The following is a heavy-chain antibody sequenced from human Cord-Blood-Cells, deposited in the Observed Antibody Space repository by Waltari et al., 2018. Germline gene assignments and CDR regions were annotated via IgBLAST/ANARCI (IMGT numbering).Heavy chain of an antibody. CDR2: INHSGST. CDR3: ARLIVGATSHFDY. CDR1: GGSFSGYY. V-gene: IGHV4-34*01. Sequence: QVQLQQWGAGLLKPSETLSLTCAVYGGSFSGYYWSWIRQPPGKGLEWIGEINHSGSTNYNPSLKVRVTISVDTSKNQFSLKLSSVTAADTAVYYCARLIVGATSHFDYWGQGTLVTVSS. D-gene: IGHD1-26*01. J-gene: IGHJ4*02.